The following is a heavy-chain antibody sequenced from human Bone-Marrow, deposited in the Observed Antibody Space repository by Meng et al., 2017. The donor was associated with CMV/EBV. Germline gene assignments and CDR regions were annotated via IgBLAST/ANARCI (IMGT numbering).Heavy chain of an antibody. D-gene: IGHD1-26*01. V-gene: IGHV1-69*02. CDR3: ARVGAGLSPPFDY. Sequence: SVKVSCKASGGTFSSYTISWVRQAPGQGLEWMGRIIPILGIANYAQKFQGRVTITADKSTSTAYMELSSLRPEDTAVYYCARVGAGLSPPFDYWGQGTPVTVSS. CDR1: GGTFSSYT. J-gene: IGHJ4*02. CDR2: IIPILGIA.